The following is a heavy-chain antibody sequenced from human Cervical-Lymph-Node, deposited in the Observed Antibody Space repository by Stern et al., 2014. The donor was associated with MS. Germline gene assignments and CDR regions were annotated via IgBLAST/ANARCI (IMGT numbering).Heavy chain of an antibody. CDR2: VIPFGGTS. J-gene: IGHJ5*02. CDR1: GG. V-gene: IGHV1-69*14. Sequence: QDQLVQSGAEVKKPGSSVKVSCKASGGISWVRQAPGQGLEWMGGVIPFGGTSNYAQKFQGRVTITADTATNTASLELNSQRGDDTAVYYCARGGGDNWFDPWGQGTLVTVSS. CDR3: ARGGGDNWFDP. D-gene: IGHD3-16*01.